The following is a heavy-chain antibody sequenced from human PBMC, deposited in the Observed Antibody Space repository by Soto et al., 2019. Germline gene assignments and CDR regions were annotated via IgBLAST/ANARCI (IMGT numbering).Heavy chain of an antibody. V-gene: IGHV1-18*04. D-gene: IGHD3-3*02. CDR2: ISAYIGNT. Sequence: GSVKVSCKASGYTFTSYGISWVRQPPGERLELMLWISAYIGNTNYAQKLQGRVTMTTDTCTSTAYMELRSLRSDDTAVYYCARDSLFGADRRAYYYYGMDVWGQGTTVTVSS. J-gene: IGHJ6*02. CDR3: ARDSLFGADRRAYYYYGMDV. CDR1: GYTFTSYG.